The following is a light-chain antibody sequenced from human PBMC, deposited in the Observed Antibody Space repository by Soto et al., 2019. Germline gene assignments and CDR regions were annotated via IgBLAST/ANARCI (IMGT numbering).Light chain of an antibody. CDR3: QQRSHWPPIT. V-gene: IGKV3-11*01. Sequence: EIVLTQSPATLSLSPGDRAALSCKASQSVHNFLAWYQQTPGQAPRLLIYGASTRAAGIPARFSGSGSGTDFTLTISSLEPEDFAVYYGQQRSHWPPITRGHGTRLEIK. CDR1: QSVHNF. CDR2: GAS. J-gene: IGKJ5*01.